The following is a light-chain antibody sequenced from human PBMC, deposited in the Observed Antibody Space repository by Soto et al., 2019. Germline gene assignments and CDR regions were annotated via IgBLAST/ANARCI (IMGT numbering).Light chain of an antibody. CDR3: QQYNSS. Sequence: DIQMTQSPSTPSASVGDRVTITCRASQSISNWLAWYQQKPGKAPKLLIYKASSLESGVPSRFSGSGSGTEFTLTISSLQPDDFATYYCQQYNSSFGQGTKVEIK. V-gene: IGKV1-5*03. CDR1: QSISNW. CDR2: KAS. J-gene: IGKJ1*01.